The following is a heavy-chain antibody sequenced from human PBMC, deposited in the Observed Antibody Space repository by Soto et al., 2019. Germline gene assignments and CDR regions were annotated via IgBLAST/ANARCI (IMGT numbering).Heavy chain of an antibody. J-gene: IGHJ6*02. V-gene: IGHV4-39*01. CDR1: GCSISSSSYY. Sequence: SETLSLTCTVSGCSISSSSYYWGWIRQPPGKGLEWIGSIYYSGSTYYNPSLKSRVTISVDTSKNQFSLKLSSVTAADTAVYYCARSSSSWYYYYGMDVRGQGTTVTVSS. CDR2: IYYSGST. D-gene: IGHD6-13*01. CDR3: ARSSSSWYYYYGMDV.